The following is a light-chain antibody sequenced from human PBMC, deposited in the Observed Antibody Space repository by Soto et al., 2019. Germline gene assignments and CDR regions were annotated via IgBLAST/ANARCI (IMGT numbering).Light chain of an antibody. Sequence: EVVMTQSPAILSVSPGERATLPCRASQSVSSNLAWYQQKPGQAPRLLISSASIRATGIPARFSGSGSGTEFTLTISSLQPEDFATYYCQQSYSTPYTFGQGTKLEIK. CDR3: QQSYSTPYT. J-gene: IGKJ2*01. CDR1: QSVSSN. CDR2: SAS. V-gene: IGKV3D-15*01.